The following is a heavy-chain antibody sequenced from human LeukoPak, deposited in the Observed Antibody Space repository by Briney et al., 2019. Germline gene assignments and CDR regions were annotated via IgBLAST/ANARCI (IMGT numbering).Heavy chain of an antibody. J-gene: IGHJ4*02. CDR1: GFTFSSYA. CDR3: AKAPVTTCRGAFCYPFDY. V-gene: IGHV3-23*01. CDR2: ISDTGNT. D-gene: IGHD2-15*01. Sequence: GGSLRLSCVASGFTFSSYAMHWVRQAPGKGLEWVSAISDTGNTYHADSVKGRFTISRDSSKNTLFLQMNRLRPEDAAVYYCAKAPVTTCRGAFCYPFDYWGLGTLVTVSS.